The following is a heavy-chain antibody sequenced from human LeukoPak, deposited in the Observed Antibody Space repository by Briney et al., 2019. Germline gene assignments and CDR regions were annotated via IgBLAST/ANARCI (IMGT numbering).Heavy chain of an antibody. CDR2: VNSAGGRT. CDR3: AKNHYTAAAFFDY. V-gene: IGHV3-23*01. CDR1: GFIFKNYA. D-gene: IGHD4-11*01. J-gene: IGHJ4*02. Sequence: GGSLRLSCVVSGFIFKNYAMAWVRQAPGKGLEWVAGVNSAGGRTFYADSVKGRFTISRDNPKNTLFLQMNSLRGEDTAIYYCAKNHYTAAAFFDYWGQGTLVAVSS.